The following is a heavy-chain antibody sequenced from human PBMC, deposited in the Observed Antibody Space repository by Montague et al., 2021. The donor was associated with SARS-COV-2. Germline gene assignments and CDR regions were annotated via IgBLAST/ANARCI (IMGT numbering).Heavy chain of an antibody. D-gene: IGHD3-22*01. Sequence: SETLSLTCTVSISSSRYYWDWIRQPPGTGLEWIGSMYYSGNTYYNPSLKSRVTISVDTSKNQFSLKLSSVTAADTAVYYCARGRWEPVLGVIDCYYGMDVWGQGTTITVSS. CDR2: MYYSGNT. CDR3: ARGRWEPVLGVIDCYYGMDV. V-gene: IGHV4-39*07. CDR1: ISSSRYY. J-gene: IGHJ6*02.